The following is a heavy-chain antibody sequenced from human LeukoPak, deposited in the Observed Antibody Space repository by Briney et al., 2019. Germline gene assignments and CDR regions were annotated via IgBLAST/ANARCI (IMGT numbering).Heavy chain of an antibody. CDR3: AGERFLKALGGGGGPNGFDY. D-gene: IGHD3-3*01. Sequence: SETLSLTCTVSGGSISSTNYYWGWLRQSPGKGLEWFGSNYYSGSTFYNPSLQSRVTISVDTSKNQFSLKLSSVTAADTAVYYWAGERFLKALGGGGGPNGFDYWGQGTLVTVSS. CDR2: NYYSGST. V-gene: IGHV4-39*07. J-gene: IGHJ4*02. CDR1: GGSISSTNYY.